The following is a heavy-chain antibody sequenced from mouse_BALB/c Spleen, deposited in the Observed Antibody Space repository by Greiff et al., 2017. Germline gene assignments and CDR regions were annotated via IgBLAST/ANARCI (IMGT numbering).Heavy chain of an antibody. CDR3: RVDGYSYAMDY. J-gene: IGHJ4*01. Sequence: EVQLQESGAELVRSGASVKLSCTASGFNIKDYYMHWVKQRPEQGLEWIGWIDPENGDTEYAPKFQGKATMTADTSSNTAYLQLSSLTSEDTAVYYCRVDGYSYAMDYWGQGTSVTVSS. V-gene: IGHV14-4*02. CDR1: GFNIKDYY. CDR2: IDPENGDT. D-gene: IGHD2-3*01.